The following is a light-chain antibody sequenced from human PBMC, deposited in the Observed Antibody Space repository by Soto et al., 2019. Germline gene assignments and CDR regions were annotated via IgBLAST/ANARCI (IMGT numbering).Light chain of an antibody. V-gene: IGKV3-20*01. CDR3: QQYSTSQT. CDR1: QSVTSY. J-gene: IGKJ1*01. CDR2: ASS. Sequence: EIVLTQSPGTLSLSPGERATLSCRASQSVTSYLAWYQQKPGQAPRLLIYASSTRATGIPDRFSGGGSGTDFTLSISRLEPEDFAVYYCQQYSTSQTFGQGTSVEI.